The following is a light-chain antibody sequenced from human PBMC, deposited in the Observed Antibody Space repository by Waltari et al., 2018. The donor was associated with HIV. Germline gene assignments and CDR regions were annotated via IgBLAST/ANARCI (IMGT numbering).Light chain of an antibody. CDR2: AAS. CDR3: LQHNYGPRT. CDR1: QGIRNA. V-gene: IGKV1-17*01. Sequence: DIQMTQSPSSLSASVVDIVIITCRATQGIRNALGWYQQKPEEAPKRLYYAASTLQNGVSSRISGSTSGTEFTITITSLQPEDVATYYCLQHNYGPRTYGQGTTLEIK. J-gene: IGKJ2*01.